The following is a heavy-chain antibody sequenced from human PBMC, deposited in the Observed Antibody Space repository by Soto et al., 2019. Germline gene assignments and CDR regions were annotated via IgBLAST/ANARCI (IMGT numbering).Heavy chain of an antibody. Sequence: VQLVQSEGEMKQPGASVKVSCKASGYSFTTYGFCWVRQVPGQGLEWGVYIIPSSGYTTYAPNLQDRVIMTPDSSTTKVYMELRSLRSDDTAVYYCAREMWTRTGPQNFFDYWGQGALVTVSS. V-gene: IGHV1-18*01. CDR2: IIPSSGYT. J-gene: IGHJ4*02. D-gene: IGHD2-21*01. CDR1: GYSFTTYG. CDR3: AREMWTRTGPQNFFDY.